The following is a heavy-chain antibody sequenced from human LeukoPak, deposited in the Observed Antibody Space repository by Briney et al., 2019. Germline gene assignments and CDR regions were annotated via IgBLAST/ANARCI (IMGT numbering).Heavy chain of an antibody. CDR1: GYPFTAYY. V-gene: IGHV1-2*02. CDR2: INPRSGDT. Sequence: ASVKVSCKASGYPFTAYYLHWVRQAPGQGLEWMGWINPRSGDTDYAQNFQGRVTLTRDASITTAYLELSSLTSADTAVYYCARKKQLIYDVGFDPWGQGTLVTVSS. J-gene: IGHJ5*02. D-gene: IGHD2-2*02. CDR3: ARKKQLIYDVGFDP.